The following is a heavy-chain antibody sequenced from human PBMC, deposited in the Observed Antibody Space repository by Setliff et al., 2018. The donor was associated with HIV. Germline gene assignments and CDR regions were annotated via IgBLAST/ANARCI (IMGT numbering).Heavy chain of an antibody. CDR2: INQSGGI. D-gene: IGHD5-12*01. J-gene: IGHJ3*02. Sequence: NPSETLSLTCAVSGGSFSGYYWSWIRQPPGKGLEWIGEINQSGGINYNPSLKSRVTISIDTFKNQFSMKLYSVTAADTAVYYCATASGYDLFMGAFDIWGQGTMVT. CDR3: ATASGYDLFMGAFDI. V-gene: IGHV4-34*01. CDR1: GGSFSGYY.